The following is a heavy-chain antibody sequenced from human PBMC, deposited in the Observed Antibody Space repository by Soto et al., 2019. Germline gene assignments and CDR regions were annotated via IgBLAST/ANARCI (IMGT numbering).Heavy chain of an antibody. CDR2: IIPIFGTA. V-gene: IGHV1-69*01. Sequence: QVQLVQSGAEVKKPGSSVKVSCKASGGTFSSYAISWVRQAPGQGLEWMGGIIPIFGTANYAQKFQGRVTITADESTSTAYMELSSLRSEDTAVYYCARGAYGDYDGVYYGMDVWGQGTTVTVSS. CDR1: GGTFSSYA. J-gene: IGHJ6*02. D-gene: IGHD4-17*01. CDR3: ARGAYGDYDGVYYGMDV.